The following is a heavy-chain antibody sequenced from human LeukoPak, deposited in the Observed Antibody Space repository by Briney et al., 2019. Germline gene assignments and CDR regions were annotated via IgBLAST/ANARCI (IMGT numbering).Heavy chain of an antibody. Sequence: GGSLRLSCAASGFTFSTYGMHWVRQAPGKGLEWVAVISYDGSNKYYADSVKGRFTISRDNSKNTLYLQMNSLRAEDTAVYYCARVTYSIFDYWGQGTLVTVSS. V-gene: IGHV3-30*03. CDR1: GFTFSTYG. D-gene: IGHD2-21*01. CDR3: ARVTYSIFDY. CDR2: ISYDGSNK. J-gene: IGHJ4*02.